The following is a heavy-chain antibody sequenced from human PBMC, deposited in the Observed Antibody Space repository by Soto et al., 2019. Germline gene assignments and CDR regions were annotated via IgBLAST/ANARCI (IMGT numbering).Heavy chain of an antibody. CDR3: AKGGRQWLVTSGFNY. V-gene: IGHV3-30*18. J-gene: IGHJ4*02. D-gene: IGHD6-19*01. Sequence: VQLVESGGGVVQPGRSLRLSCAASGFTFSDYAMHWVRQAPGKGLEWVAVVSHDGRNTHYADSVKGRFTISRDSSKNPVSLEMASLRAEDTADYYCAKGGRQWLVTSGFNYWGQGALVTVSS. CDR2: VSHDGRNT. CDR1: GFTFSDYA.